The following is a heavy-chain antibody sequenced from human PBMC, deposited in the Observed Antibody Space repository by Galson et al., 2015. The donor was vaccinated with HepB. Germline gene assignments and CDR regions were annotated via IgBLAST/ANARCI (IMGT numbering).Heavy chain of an antibody. J-gene: IGHJ6*03. CDR1: GFTFSSYA. V-gene: IGHV3-30-3*01. CDR3: ARGYYDSSGYYYYYYYMDV. Sequence: SLRLSCAASGFTFSSYAMHWVRQAPGKGLEWVAVISYDGSNKYYADSVKGRFTISRDNSKNTLYLQMNSLRAEDTAVYYCARGYYDSSGYYYYYYYMDVWGKGTTVTVSS. D-gene: IGHD3-22*01. CDR2: ISYDGSNK.